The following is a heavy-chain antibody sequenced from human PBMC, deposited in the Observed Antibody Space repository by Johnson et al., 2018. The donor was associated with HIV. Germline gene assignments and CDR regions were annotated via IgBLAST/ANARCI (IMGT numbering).Heavy chain of an antibody. V-gene: IGHV3-30*04. J-gene: IGHJ3*02. D-gene: IGHD4-17*01. Sequence: VQLVESGGGVVQPGRSLRLSCAASGFTFSSYAMHWVRQAPGKGLEWVAVISYDGSNKFYADSVKGRFTISRDNSKNTLYLQMNSLRHEDTAVYYCARGSGGNDYGDYAGAFDIWGQGTMVTVSS. CDR2: ISYDGSNK. CDR3: ARGSGGNDYGDYAGAFDI. CDR1: GFTFSSYA.